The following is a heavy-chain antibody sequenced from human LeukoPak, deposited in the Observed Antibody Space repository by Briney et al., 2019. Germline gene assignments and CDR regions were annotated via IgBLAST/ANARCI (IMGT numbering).Heavy chain of an antibody. Sequence: GGSLRLSCAASGFTFTNYAMSWVRQAPGKGLEWVSGISGGGGSTYYADSVKGRFTISKDNSKNTLYLQMNSLRAEDTAVYYCALHGSHYYDSSGTFDYWGQGTLVTVSS. CDR2: ISGGGGST. CDR3: ALHGSHYYDSSGTFDY. CDR1: GFTFTNYA. V-gene: IGHV3-23*01. D-gene: IGHD3-22*01. J-gene: IGHJ4*02.